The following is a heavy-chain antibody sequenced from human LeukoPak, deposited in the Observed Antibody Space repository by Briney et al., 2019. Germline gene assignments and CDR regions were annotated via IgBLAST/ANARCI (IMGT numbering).Heavy chain of an antibody. CDR2: ISGSGGST. CDR3: AKSRIAVADPDAFDI. CDR1: GFTFSSYA. V-gene: IGHV3-23*01. D-gene: IGHD6-19*01. J-gene: IGHJ3*02. Sequence: GGSLRLSCAASGFTFSSYAMSWVRQAQGQGLVGVSAISGSGGSTYYADSVKGRFTISRDNSKNPLYLQMNSLRAEDTAVYYCAKSRIAVADPDAFDIWGQGTMVTVSS.